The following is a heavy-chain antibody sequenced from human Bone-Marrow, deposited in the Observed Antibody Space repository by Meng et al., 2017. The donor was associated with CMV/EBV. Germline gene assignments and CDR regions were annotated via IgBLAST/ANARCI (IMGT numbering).Heavy chain of an antibody. J-gene: IGHJ4*02. CDR1: GFTFSSYS. CDR3: AKSTGRQLLTVDY. V-gene: IGHV3-21*01. CDR2: ISSSSSYI. Sequence: GESLKISCAASGFTFSSYSMNWVRQAPGKGLEWVSSISSSSSYIYYADSVKGRFTISRDNSKNTLYLQMNSLRAEDTAVYYCAKSTGRQLLTVDYWGQGTLVTVSS. D-gene: IGHD6-6*01.